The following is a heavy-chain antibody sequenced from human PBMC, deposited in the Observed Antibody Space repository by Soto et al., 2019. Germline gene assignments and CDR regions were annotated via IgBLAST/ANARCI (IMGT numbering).Heavy chain of an antibody. CDR1: GGTFSSYA. J-gene: IGHJ1*01. CDR3: ASTEEYYYDSSGYYYLEYFQH. CDR2: SIPIFGTA. D-gene: IGHD3-22*01. V-gene: IGHV1-69*01. Sequence: QVQLVQSGAEVKKPGSSVKVSCKASGGTFSSYAISWVRQAPGQGLEWMGGSIPIFGTANYAQKFQGRVIITAYESTSTAYVELSSLRSEDTAVYYCASTEEYYYDSSGYYYLEYFQHWGQGTLVTVSS.